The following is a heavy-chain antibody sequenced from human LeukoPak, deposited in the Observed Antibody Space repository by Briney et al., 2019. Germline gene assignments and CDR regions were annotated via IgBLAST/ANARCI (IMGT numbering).Heavy chain of an antibody. D-gene: IGHD3-16*01. Sequence: GGSLRLSCAASGFSFSNYAMNWVRQAPGKGLEWVVVISYDGSNKYYADSVKGRFTISRDNSKNTLYLQMDSLRAEDTAVYYCAKDGDYYYYYMDVWGKGTTVTVSS. CDR1: GFSFSNYA. CDR2: ISYDGSNK. J-gene: IGHJ6*03. V-gene: IGHV3-30*18. CDR3: AKDGDYYYYYMDV.